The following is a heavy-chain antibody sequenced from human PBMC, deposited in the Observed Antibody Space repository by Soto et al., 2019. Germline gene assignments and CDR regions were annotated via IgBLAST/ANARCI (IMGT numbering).Heavy chain of an antibody. CDR1: GFSLSTSGVG. V-gene: IGHV2-5*02. CDR3: AHSSSRWPLGY. J-gene: IGHJ4*02. CDR2: IYWDDDK. Sequence: QITLKESGPTLVKPTQTLTLTCTFSGFSLSTSGVGVVWIRQPPRKALEWLALIYWDDDKRYSPSLKSRLTXXXXXXXXXVVXXXXXMDPVDTATYYCAHSSSRWPLGYWGQGTLVTV. D-gene: IGHD4-17*01.